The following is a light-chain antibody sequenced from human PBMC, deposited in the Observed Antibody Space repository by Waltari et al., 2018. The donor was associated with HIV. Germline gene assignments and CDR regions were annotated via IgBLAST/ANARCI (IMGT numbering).Light chain of an antibody. CDR1: SSNIGSSY. CDR3: AAWDDSLSGYV. CDR2: SSN. Sequence: QSVLTQPPSVSGAPGQRVTISCTGSSSNIGSSYVYWYQQVPGTAPKLLIYSSNHRPSGVPDRFSGSKSGTSASLAISGLRSEDEADYYCAAWDDSLSGYVFGTGTKVTVL. V-gene: IGLV1-47*01. J-gene: IGLJ1*01.